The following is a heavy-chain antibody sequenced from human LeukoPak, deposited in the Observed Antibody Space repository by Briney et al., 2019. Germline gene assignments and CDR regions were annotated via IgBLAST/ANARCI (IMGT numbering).Heavy chain of an antibody. CDR3: ARPGASLLWFGDYYFDY. CDR2: ISYDGSNK. V-gene: IGHV3-30-3*01. CDR1: GFTFSSYA. J-gene: IGHJ4*02. D-gene: IGHD3-10*01. Sequence: GGSLRLSCAASGFTFSSYAMHWVRQAPGKGLEWVAVISYDGSNKYYADSVKGRFTISRDNSKNTLYLQMNSLRAEDTAVYYCARPGASLLWFGDYYFDYWGQGTLVTVSS.